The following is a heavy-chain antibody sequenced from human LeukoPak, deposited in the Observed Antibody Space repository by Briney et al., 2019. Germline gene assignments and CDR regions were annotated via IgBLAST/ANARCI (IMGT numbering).Heavy chain of an antibody. V-gene: IGHV1-69*05. CDR3: ARDQDTAMPLYYYHGMDV. Sequence: ASVKVSCKASGGTFSSYAISWVRQAPGQGLEWMGGIIPIFGTANYTQKFQGRVTMTTDTSTSTAYMELRSLRSDDTAVYYCARDQDTAMPLYYYHGMDVRGPGTTVTVSS. CDR1: GGTFSSYA. D-gene: IGHD5-18*01. CDR2: IIPIFGTA. J-gene: IGHJ6*02.